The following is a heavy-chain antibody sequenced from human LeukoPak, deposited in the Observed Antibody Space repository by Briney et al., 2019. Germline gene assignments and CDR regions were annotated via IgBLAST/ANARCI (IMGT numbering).Heavy chain of an antibody. CDR2: ISSSSSYI. D-gene: IGHD6-13*01. Sequence: PGGSLRLSCAASGFTFSSYSMNWVRQAPGKGLEWVSSISSSSSYIYYADSVKGRFTISRDNSKNTLYLQMNSLRAEDTAVYYCASTSSSWYGSNAFDIWGQGTMVTVSS. J-gene: IGHJ3*02. CDR3: ASTSSSWYGSNAFDI. V-gene: IGHV3-21*01. CDR1: GFTFSSYS.